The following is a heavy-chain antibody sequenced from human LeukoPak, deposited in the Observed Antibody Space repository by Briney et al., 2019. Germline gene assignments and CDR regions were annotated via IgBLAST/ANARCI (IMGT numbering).Heavy chain of an antibody. D-gene: IGHD5-18*01. CDR1: GFTFSDYY. CDR3: ARHDTAMATDYGMDV. J-gene: IGHJ6*02. Sequence: PGGSLRLSCVVSGFTFSDYYMSWIRQAPGKGLEWVSYISSRGSTIYYADSVKGRFTISRDNAKNSPYLQMNSLRAEDTAVYYCARHDTAMATDYGMDVWGQGTTVTVSS. V-gene: IGHV3-11*01. CDR2: ISSRGSTI.